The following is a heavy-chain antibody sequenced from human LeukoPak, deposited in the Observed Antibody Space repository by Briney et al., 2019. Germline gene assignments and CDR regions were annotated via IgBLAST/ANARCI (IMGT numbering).Heavy chain of an antibody. V-gene: IGHV4-39*02. CDR1: GGSISSSSYY. CDR2: ICYSGST. J-gene: IGHJ4*02. CDR3: ARELWFGALVSAAYYFDY. Sequence: SETLSLTCTVSGGSISSSSYYWGWIRQPPGKGLEWIGSICYSGSTYYNPSLKSRVTISVDTSKNQFSLKLSSVTAADTAVYYCARELWFGALVSAAYYFDYWGQGTLVTVSS. D-gene: IGHD3-10*01.